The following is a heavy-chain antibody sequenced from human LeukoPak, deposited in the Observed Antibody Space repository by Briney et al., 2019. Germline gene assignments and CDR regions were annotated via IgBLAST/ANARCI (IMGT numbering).Heavy chain of an antibody. V-gene: IGHV4-34*01. D-gene: IGHD3-10*01. CDR1: GGSFSGYY. CDR2: INYSGST. Sequence: SETLSLTCAVYGGSFSGYYWSWIRQPPGKGLEWIGEINYSGSTNYNPSLKSRVTISVDTSKNQFSLKLSSVTAADTAVYYCARGLGFGEFSRWFDPWGQGTLVTVSS. J-gene: IGHJ5*02. CDR3: ARGLGFGEFSRWFDP.